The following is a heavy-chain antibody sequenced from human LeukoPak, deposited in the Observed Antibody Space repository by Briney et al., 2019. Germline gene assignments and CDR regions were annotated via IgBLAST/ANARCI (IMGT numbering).Heavy chain of an antibody. J-gene: IGHJ4*02. CDR3: ASMGATRALHFDY. CDR1: GFMFSGYT. Sequence: GGSLRLSCAASGFMFSGYTMNWVRQAPGKGLEWVASISRSSSYIYYADSVKGRFTISRDTAQNSLYLQMNSLRAEDTAVYYCASMGATRALHFDYWGQGPLVTASS. D-gene: IGHD1-26*01. CDR2: ISRSSSYI. V-gene: IGHV3-21*01.